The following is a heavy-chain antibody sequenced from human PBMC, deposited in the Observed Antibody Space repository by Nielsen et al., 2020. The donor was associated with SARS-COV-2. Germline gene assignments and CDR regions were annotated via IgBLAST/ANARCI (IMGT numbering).Heavy chain of an antibody. CDR3: ARDRSRITIFGVVLGY. D-gene: IGHD3-3*01. Sequence: GESLKISCAASGFTVSSNYMSWVRQAPGKGLEWVSVIYSGGSTYYADSVKGRFTISRDNSKNTLYLQMNSLRAEDTAVYYCARDRSRITIFGVVLGYWGQGTLVTVSS. V-gene: IGHV3-53*01. CDR1: GFTVSSNY. CDR2: IYSGGST. J-gene: IGHJ4*02.